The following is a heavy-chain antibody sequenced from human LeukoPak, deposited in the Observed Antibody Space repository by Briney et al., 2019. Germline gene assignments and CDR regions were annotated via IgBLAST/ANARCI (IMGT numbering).Heavy chain of an antibody. CDR3: ARDLRDYYGSGTPPMDV. CDR1: GFTFSSYE. CDR2: ISSSGSTI. D-gene: IGHD3-10*01. V-gene: IGHV3-48*03. Sequence: GGSLRLSCAASGFTFSSYEMHWVRQAPGKGLEWVSYISSSGSTIYYADSVKGRFTISRDNAKNSLYLQMNSLRAEDTAVYYCARDLRDYYGSGTPPMDVWGKGTTVTISS. J-gene: IGHJ6*03.